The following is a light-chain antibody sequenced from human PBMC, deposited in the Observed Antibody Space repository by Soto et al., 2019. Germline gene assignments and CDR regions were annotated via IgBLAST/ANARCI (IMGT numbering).Light chain of an antibody. Sequence: EIVLTQSPGTLSLSPGERATLSCRASQSVSISYLAWYQQKPGQAPRLLIYGASSRATGIPDRFSGSGSGIDFTLTISRLEPEDFAVYYCQQYGSSPGTFGQGTKVEIK. CDR2: GAS. CDR1: QSVSISY. CDR3: QQYGSSPGT. V-gene: IGKV3-20*01. J-gene: IGKJ1*01.